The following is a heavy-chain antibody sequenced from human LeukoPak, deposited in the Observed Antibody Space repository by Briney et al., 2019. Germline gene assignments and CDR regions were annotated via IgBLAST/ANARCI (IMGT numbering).Heavy chain of an antibody. CDR3: ARSSYYGDILPFDY. CDR1: GYTFTNYW. CDR2: IYPGDSDT. Sequence: GESLKISCKGSGYTFTNYWIGWVRQMPGKGLECMGIIYPGDSDTRYSPSFQGQVTISADKPISTAYLQWSSLRASDTAMYYCARSSYYGDILPFDYWGQGTLVTVSS. V-gene: IGHV5-51*04. D-gene: IGHD3-10*01. J-gene: IGHJ4*02.